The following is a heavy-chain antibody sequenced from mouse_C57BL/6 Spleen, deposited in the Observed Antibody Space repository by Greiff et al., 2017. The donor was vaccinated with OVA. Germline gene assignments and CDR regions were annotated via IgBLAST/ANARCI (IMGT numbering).Heavy chain of an antibody. CDR3: ARGGDGSSPYYAMDY. J-gene: IGHJ4*01. CDR2: IDPSDSYT. Sequence: QVQLQQPGAELVMPGASVKLSCKASGYTFTSYWMHWVKQRPGQGLEWIGEIDPSDSYTNYNQKFKGKSTLTVDKSSSTAYMQLSSLTSEDSAVYYGARGGDGSSPYYAMDYWGQGTSVTVSS. D-gene: IGHD1-1*01. CDR1: GYTFTSYW. V-gene: IGHV1-69*01.